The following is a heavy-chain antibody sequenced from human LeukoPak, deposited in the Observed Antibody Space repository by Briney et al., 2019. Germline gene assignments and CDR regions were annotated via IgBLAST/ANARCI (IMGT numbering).Heavy chain of an antibody. J-gene: IGHJ6*03. V-gene: IGHV1-46*01. CDR2: INPSSGTT. CDR1: GYTFTSYY. Sequence: ASVKVSCKASGYTFTSYYTQWVRQAPGQGLEWMGIINPSSGTTTYAQKFQGRVTMTRDMSTSTVYMELSSLTSEDTAVYYCARDPGISPPYYYYMDVWGKGTTVTVSS. D-gene: IGHD3-10*01. CDR3: ARDPGISPPYYYYMDV.